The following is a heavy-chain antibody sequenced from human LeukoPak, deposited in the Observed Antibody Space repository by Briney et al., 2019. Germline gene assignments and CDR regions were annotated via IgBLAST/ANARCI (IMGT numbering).Heavy chain of an antibody. CDR2: IYHSGST. CDR3: ARDREGDSGYDYGEDY. Sequence: MASETLSLTCAVSGYSISSGYYWGWIRQPPGKGLEWIGSIYHSGSTYYNPSLKSRVTISVDTSKSQFSLKLSSVAAADTAVYYCARDREGDSGYDYGEDYWGQGTLVTVSS. J-gene: IGHJ4*02. CDR1: GYSISSGYY. D-gene: IGHD5-12*01. V-gene: IGHV4-38-2*02.